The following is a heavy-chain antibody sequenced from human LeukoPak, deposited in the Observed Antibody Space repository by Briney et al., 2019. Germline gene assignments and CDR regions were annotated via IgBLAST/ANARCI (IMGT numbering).Heavy chain of an antibody. CDR1: GFTFSSYS. D-gene: IGHD6-13*01. CDR3: ARDGYSSSWRPDY. Sequence: GGSQRLSCAASGFTFSSYSMNWVRQAPGKGLEWVSSISSSSSYIYYADSVKGRFTISRDNAKNSLYLQMNSLRAEDTAVYYCARDGYSSSWRPDYWGQGTLVTVSS. V-gene: IGHV3-21*01. J-gene: IGHJ4*02. CDR2: ISSSSSYI.